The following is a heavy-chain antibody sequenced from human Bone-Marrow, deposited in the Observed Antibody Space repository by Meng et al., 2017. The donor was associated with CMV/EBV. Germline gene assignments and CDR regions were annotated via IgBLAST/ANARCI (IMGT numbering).Heavy chain of an antibody. CDR2: ISYGGAT. V-gene: IGHV4-39*07. D-gene: IGHD3-16*02. J-gene: IGHJ5*02. CDR1: GDSISGTSYY. CDR3: AKAGETILVIVFDP. Sequence: SETLSLTCTVSGDSISGTSYYWGWIRQAPGKGLEWIGSISYGGATPYNPSLKSRVTISLDKTKNQFSLRLNSVYAADTATYYCAKAGETILVIVFDPWGQGTLVTVSS.